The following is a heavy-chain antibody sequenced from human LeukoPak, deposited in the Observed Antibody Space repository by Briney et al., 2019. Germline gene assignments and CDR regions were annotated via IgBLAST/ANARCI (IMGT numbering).Heavy chain of an antibody. CDR2: ISRSSS. D-gene: IGHD3-22*01. Sequence: GGSLRLSCAASGFTFSDYYMSWIRQAPGKGLEWGSYISRSSSYYADSVKGRFTISRDNAKNSLYLQMNSLRAEDTAVYYCARLSYDSSGYYPFDYWGQGTLVTVSS. CDR1: GFTFSDYY. V-gene: IGHV3-11*06. J-gene: IGHJ4*02. CDR3: ARLSYDSSGYYPFDY.